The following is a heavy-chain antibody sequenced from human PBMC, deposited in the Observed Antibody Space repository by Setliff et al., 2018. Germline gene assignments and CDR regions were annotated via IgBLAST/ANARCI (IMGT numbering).Heavy chain of an antibody. Sequence: ASVKVSCKASGHRFTDYFLHWVRQAPGQGLEWMGWINPNSGDTHSAQKFQGRVTMTRDTSINTAYMELSSLTSDDTAFYYCVRSGKFGMRFWFDQWGLGTLVTVSS. D-gene: IGHD1-26*01. CDR3: VRSGKFGMRFWFDQ. CDR2: INPNSGDT. J-gene: IGHJ5*02. V-gene: IGHV1-2*02. CDR1: GHRFTDYF.